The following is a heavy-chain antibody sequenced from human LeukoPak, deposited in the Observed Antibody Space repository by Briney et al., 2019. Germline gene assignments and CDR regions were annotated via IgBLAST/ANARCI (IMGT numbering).Heavy chain of an antibody. J-gene: IGHJ3*02. D-gene: IGHD7-27*01. Sequence: GGSLRLSCAASGFIFSSYSMNWVRQAPGKGLEWVSYISSSSSMTSYADSVKGRFTISRDNAKNSLYLQMNTLTAEDTAVYYCARDWYDGSLGSALDIWGQGTMVTVSS. V-gene: IGHV3-48*04. CDR1: GFIFSSYS. CDR3: ARDWYDGSLGSALDI. CDR2: ISSSSSMT.